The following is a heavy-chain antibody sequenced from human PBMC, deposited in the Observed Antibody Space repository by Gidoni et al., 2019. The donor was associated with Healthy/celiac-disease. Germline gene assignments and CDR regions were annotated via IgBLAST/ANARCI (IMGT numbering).Heavy chain of an antibody. Sequence: QVQLQESGPGLVKPSQTLSLTCTVSGGSISSGGYYWSWIRQHPGKGLEWIGYIYYSGSTYYNPSLKSRVTISVDTSKNQFSLKLSSVTAADTAVYYCARGGEGYYYDSSGYWNYWGQGTLVTVSS. CDR2: IYYSGST. V-gene: IGHV4-31*03. CDR1: GGSISSGGYY. D-gene: IGHD3-22*01. J-gene: IGHJ4*02. CDR3: ARGGEGYYYDSSGYWNY.